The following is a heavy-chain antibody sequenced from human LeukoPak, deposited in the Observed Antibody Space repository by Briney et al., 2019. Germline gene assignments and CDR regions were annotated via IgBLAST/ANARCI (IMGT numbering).Heavy chain of an antibody. Sequence: GGSLRLSCAASGFTFSSYAMSWVRQAPGKGLEWVANIKQDGSEKYYVDSVKGRFTISRDNAKNSLYLQMNSLRAEDTAVYYCARDLWFGEFDYWGQGTLVTVSS. CDR1: GFTFSSYA. D-gene: IGHD3-10*01. CDR3: ARDLWFGEFDY. J-gene: IGHJ4*02. V-gene: IGHV3-7*01. CDR2: IKQDGSEK.